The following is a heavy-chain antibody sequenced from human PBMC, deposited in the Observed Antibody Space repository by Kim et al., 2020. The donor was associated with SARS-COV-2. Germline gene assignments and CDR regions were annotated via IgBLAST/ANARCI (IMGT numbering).Heavy chain of an antibody. J-gene: IGHJ4*02. V-gene: IGHV1-2*06. CDR1: GYTFIDYY. Sequence: ASVKVSCTTSGYTFIDYYIHWMRQAPGQGLEWMGRINPNSGATNYPQKFQGRVTLTRDTSISTAYMELGGLGSDDTAVYYCARLGRFSGYETVDFWGQGTLVTVSS. CDR3: ARLGRFSGYETVDF. CDR2: INPNSGAT. D-gene: IGHD5-12*01.